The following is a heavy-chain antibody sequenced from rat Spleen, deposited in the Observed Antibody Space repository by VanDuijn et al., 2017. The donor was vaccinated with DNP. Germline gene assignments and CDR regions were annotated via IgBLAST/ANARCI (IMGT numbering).Heavy chain of an antibody. V-gene: IGHV5-31*01. J-gene: IGHJ3*01. CDR3: ASLWTLAY. CDR2: ISSTGDNT. D-gene: IGHD1-3*01. CDR1: GFIFSNYW. Sequence: EVQLVESGGGPVQPGRSLKLSCVASGFIFSNYWMTWIRQAPGKGLEWVASISSTGDNTYYSDSVKGRFIISRDNVKNILYLQMDSLRSEDTATYYCASLWTLAYWGQGTLVTVSS.